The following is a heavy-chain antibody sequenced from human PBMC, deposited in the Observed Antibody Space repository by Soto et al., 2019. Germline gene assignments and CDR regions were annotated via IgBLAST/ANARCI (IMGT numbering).Heavy chain of an antibody. Sequence: QVQLQQWGAGLLKPSETLSLNCTVYGGSFYWTWIRQPPGKGREWIGEIRHSGSTNYNPSLKSRVSISIDRSKSQVSLTVYSVTAADTAVYYCARGGGDYDYAVDVWGQGTTVTVSS. CDR1: GGSFY. D-gene: IGHD4-17*01. V-gene: IGHV4-34*01. CDR3: ARGGGDYDYAVDV. CDR2: IRHSGST. J-gene: IGHJ6*02.